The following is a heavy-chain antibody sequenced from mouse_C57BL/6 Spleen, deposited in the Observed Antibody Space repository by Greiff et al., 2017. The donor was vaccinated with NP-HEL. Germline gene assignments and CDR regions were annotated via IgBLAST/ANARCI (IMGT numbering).Heavy chain of an antibody. CDR3: ARHMRYYLYYFDY. CDR1: GFTFSSYT. J-gene: IGHJ2*01. D-gene: IGHD5-5*01. Sequence: DVMLVESGGGLVKPGGSLKLSCAASGFTFSSYTMSWVRQTPEKRLEWVATISGGGGNTYYPDSVKGRFTISRDNAKNTLYLQMSSLRSEDTALYYCARHMRYYLYYFDYWGQGTTLTVSS. CDR2: ISGGGGNT. V-gene: IGHV5-9*01.